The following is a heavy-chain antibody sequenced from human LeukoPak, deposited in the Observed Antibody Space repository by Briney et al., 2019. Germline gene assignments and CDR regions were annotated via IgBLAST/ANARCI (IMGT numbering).Heavy chain of an antibody. CDR1: GYTFTSYG. D-gene: IGHD1-1*01. Sequence: ASVKVSCKASGYTFTSYGISWVRQAPGQGLEWMGWINPSSGGTNYEQKFQGRVTMTRDMSISTAYMELSRLSFDDTAVYYCARESKVATTGGWFDPWSQGTLVTVSS. J-gene: IGHJ5*02. CDR2: INPSSGGT. V-gene: IGHV1-2*02. CDR3: ARESKVATTGGWFDP.